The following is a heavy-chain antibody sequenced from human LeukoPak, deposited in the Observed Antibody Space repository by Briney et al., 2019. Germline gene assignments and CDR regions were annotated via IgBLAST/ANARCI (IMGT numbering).Heavy chain of an antibody. V-gene: IGHV1-69*13. CDR2: IIPIFCTA. CDR1: GGTLSSYA. J-gene: IGHJ4*02. D-gene: IGHD3-9*01. Sequence: ASVKVSCKASGGTLSSYAISWVRQAPAQGLEWMGGIIPIFCTANYAQKFQGRVTITADESTSTAYMELSSLRSEDTAVYYSARENPNYDILTGYYISGHSGFYYWGQGTLVTVSS. CDR3: ARENPNYDILTGYYISGHSGFYY.